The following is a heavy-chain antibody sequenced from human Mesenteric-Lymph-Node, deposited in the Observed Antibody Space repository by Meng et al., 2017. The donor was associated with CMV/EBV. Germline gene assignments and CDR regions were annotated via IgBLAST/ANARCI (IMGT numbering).Heavy chain of an antibody. CDR2: FKHSGST. Sequence: SNYFSGWSRQTQGKGREWIGTFKHSGSTFYNPSLKSRVNISVDTSKNQFSLKLNSVTAADTALYYCAREATSYWSDTSCFAGTFDLWGQGTLVTVSS. J-gene: IGHJ4*02. V-gene: IGHV4-38-2*02. CDR3: AREATSYWSDTSCFAGTFDL. CDR1: SNYF. D-gene: IGHD2-2*01.